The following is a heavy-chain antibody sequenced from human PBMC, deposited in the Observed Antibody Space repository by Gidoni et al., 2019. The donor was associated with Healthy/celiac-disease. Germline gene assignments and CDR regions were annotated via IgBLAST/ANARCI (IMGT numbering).Heavy chain of an antibody. V-gene: IGHV3-23*01. J-gene: IGHJ3*02. CDR2: FSGSGGST. Sequence: VQLLESGGGLVQPGGSLRLPCAPVGIPFSSYAMSGVRQAPGKGLEWVSGFSGSGGSTYYADSVKGRFTISRDNSKNPLYLQMNSLGAEDTALYYCAKEEMATIRESYDAFDIWGQGTMVTVSS. CDR1: GIPFSSYA. D-gene: IGHD5-12*01. CDR3: AKEEMATIRESYDAFDI.